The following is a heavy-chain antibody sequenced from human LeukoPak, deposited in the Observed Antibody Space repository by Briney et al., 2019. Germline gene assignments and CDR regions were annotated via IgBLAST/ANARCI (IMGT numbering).Heavy chain of an antibody. J-gene: IGHJ5*02. CDR2: IKQDGNEK. CDR1: GFIFSTYW. CDR3: ARGPNWFDR. V-gene: IGHV3-7*01. Sequence: GGSLRLSCAASGFIFSTYWMSWVRQAPGKGLEWVASIKQDGNEKSYVDSVKGRFTISRDNAKNSLYLQMNSLRAEDTAVYYCARGPNWFDRWGQGTLVTVSS.